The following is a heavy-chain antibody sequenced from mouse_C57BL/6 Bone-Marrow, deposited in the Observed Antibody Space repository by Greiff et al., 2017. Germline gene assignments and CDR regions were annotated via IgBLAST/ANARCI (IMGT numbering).Heavy chain of an antibody. CDR1: GYSFTDYN. CDR3: APHYYGSSYRFAY. V-gene: IGHV1-39*01. J-gene: IGHJ3*01. Sequence: VQLQQSGPELVKPGASVKISCKASGYSFTDYNMTWVKQSNGKSLEWIGVINPNYGTTSYNQKFKGKATLTVDQSSSTAYMQLNSLTSEDSAVYYCAPHYYGSSYRFAYWGQGTLVTVSA. D-gene: IGHD1-1*01. CDR2: INPNYGTT.